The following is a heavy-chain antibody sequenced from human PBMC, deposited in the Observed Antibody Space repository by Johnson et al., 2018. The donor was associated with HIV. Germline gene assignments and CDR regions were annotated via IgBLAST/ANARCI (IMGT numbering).Heavy chain of an antibody. D-gene: IGHD3-22*01. Sequence: MQLVESGGGVVQPGRSLRLSCAASGFTFSSYGMHWVRQAPGKGLEWVAVIWYDGSNKYYADSVKGRFTISRDNSKNTLYLQMNSLRAEDTAVYYCAKDPGITMIAHAFDIWGQGTMVTVSS. J-gene: IGHJ3*02. CDR3: AKDPGITMIAHAFDI. CDR2: IWYDGSNK. V-gene: IGHV3-33*06. CDR1: GFTFSSYG.